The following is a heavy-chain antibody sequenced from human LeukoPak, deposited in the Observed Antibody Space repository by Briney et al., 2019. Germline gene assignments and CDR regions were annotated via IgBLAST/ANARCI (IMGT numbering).Heavy chain of an antibody. CDR2: ISGTSAYT. CDR1: GFTFRNYA. CDR3: AKDVLYSSSTDRWACDY. J-gene: IGHJ4*02. Sequence: GGSLRLSCAASGFTFRNYAMSWVRQAPGKGLEWVSGISGTSAYTYSADSVKGRFTISRDNSKNTLYLQMNTLRAEDTAVYYCAKDVLYSSSTDRWACDYWGQGTLVTVSS. D-gene: IGHD3-22*01. V-gene: IGHV3-23*01.